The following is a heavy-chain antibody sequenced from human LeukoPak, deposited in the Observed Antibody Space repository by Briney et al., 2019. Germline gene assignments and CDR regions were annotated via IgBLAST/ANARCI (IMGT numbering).Heavy chain of an antibody. V-gene: IGHV4-31*03. Sequence: PSETLSLTCTVSADSISSSGHYWTWIRQHPGKGPETIGFIHFSGSTNHNPSLKSRVAISVDASKNQFSLRLSSVTSADTAVYYCARGGNRFGGFYFDYWGQGILVTVSS. J-gene: IGHJ4*02. CDR3: ARGGNRFGGFYFDY. CDR2: IHFSGST. CDR1: ADSISSSGHY. D-gene: IGHD3-10*01.